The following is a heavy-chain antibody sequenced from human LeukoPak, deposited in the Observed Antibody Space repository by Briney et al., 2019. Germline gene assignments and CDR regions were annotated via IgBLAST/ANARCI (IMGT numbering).Heavy chain of an antibody. Sequence: GGSLRLSCASSGFTFSSYWMHWVRQAPGKGLVWVSRINSDGSSTSYADSVKGRFTISRDNAKNTLYLQMNSLSAEDTAVYYCGNLDTPMGYWGQGTLVTVSS. CDR2: INSDGSST. J-gene: IGHJ4*02. D-gene: IGHD5-18*01. CDR1: GFTFSSYW. V-gene: IGHV3-74*01. CDR3: GNLDTPMGY.